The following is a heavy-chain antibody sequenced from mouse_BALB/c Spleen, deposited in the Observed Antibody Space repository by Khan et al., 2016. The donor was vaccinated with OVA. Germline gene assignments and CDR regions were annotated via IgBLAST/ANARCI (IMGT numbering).Heavy chain of an antibody. CDR1: GYTFSSYW. V-gene: IGHV1-9*01. D-gene: IGHD1-1*01. J-gene: IGHJ3*01. CDR3: ARGNYYGSTSWFGY. CDR2: ILPGSNST. Sequence: VQLQESGAELMKPGASVKISCKPTGYTFSSYWIEWVKQRPGHGLEWIGEILPGSNSTNYNERFQGKATITADTSHNTAYMQLSSLTSEDSAIYYCARGNYYGSTSWFGYWGQGTLVTVSA.